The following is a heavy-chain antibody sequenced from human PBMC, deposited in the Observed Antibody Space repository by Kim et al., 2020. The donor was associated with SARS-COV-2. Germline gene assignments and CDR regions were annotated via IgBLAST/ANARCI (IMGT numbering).Heavy chain of an antibody. CDR2: VKSDGSIT. V-gene: IGHV3-74*01. Sequence: GGSLRLSCAASGFTFSTYWMHWVRQAPGKGLVWVSRVKSDGSITAYADSVKGRFTISRDNAKNTLYLQMNSLRAEDTALYYCVRGHTSGLNGGDYWGQGT. J-gene: IGHJ4*02. D-gene: IGHD6-19*01. CDR3: VRGHTSGLNGGDY. CDR1: GFTFSTYW.